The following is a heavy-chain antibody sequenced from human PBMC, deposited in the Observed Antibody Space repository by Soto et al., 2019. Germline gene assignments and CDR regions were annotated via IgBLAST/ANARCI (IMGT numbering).Heavy chain of an antibody. J-gene: IGHJ3*02. D-gene: IGHD3-10*01. CDR2: IVVASGNT. CDR1: GFTFTSSG. CDR3: AASKGDAADGFDI. Sequence: QMQLVQSGPEVKKPGTSVKVSCKTSGFTFTSSGVQWVRQARGQRLEWIGWIVVASGNTNYAQKFQERVTITRDMSTSTAYMELSSLRYEDTAVYYCAASKGDAADGFDIWGQGTMVTVSS. V-gene: IGHV1-58*01.